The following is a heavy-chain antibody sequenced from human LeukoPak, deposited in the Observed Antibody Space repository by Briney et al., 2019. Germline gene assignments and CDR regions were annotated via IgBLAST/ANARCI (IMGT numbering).Heavy chain of an antibody. D-gene: IGHD3/OR15-3a*01. CDR1: GFIFDNYA. Sequence: GGSLRLSCVASGFIFDNYAMAWVRQAPGKGLEWVSGISGSAERMYYADSVRGRFTISRDNSKNTLFLQLNSLRADDTAVYFCAKRDYPSPTDFYPLFDYWGQGALVTVSS. J-gene: IGHJ4*02. CDR3: AKRDYPSPTDFYPLFDY. V-gene: IGHV3-23*01. CDR2: ISGSAERM.